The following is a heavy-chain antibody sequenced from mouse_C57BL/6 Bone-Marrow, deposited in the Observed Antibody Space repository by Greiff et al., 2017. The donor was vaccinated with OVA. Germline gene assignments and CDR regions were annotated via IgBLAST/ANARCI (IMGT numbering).Heavy chain of an antibody. CDR2: INPSSGYT. D-gene: IGHD3-3*01. Sequence: VQGVESGAELARPGASVKMSCKASGYTFTSYTMHWVKQRPGQGLEWIGYINPSSGYTKYNQKFKDKATLTADKSSSTAYMQLSSLTSEDSAVYYCARDGGQPDYWGQGTTLTVSS. CDR3: ARDGGQPDY. J-gene: IGHJ2*01. CDR1: GYTFTSYT. V-gene: IGHV1-4*01.